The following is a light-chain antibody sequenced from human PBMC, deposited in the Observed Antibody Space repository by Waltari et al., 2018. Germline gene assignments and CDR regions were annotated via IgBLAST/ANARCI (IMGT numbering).Light chain of an antibody. CDR2: GAP. V-gene: IGKV3-20*01. J-gene: IGKJ2*03. CDR3: QQYGNSRGS. CDR1: QSVSSSY. Sequence: EIVLTQSPGPLSLSPGEGATLSCRASQSVSSSYLAWYQQKPGQAPRLLIYGAPNRATDIPDRFTGSGSGTDFTLTINRLEPEDFAVYYCQQYGNSRGSFGQGTKLEIK.